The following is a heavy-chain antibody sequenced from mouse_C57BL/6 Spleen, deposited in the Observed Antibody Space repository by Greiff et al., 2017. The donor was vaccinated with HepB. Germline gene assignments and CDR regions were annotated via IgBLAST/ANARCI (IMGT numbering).Heavy chain of an antibody. V-gene: IGHV1-59*01. Sequence: QVQLKQPGAELVRPGTSVKLSCKASGYTFTSYWMHWVKQRPGQGLEWIGVIDPSDSYTNYNQKFKGKATLTVDTSSSTAYMQLSSLTSEDSAVYYCARPTTVVAHYYAMDYWGQGTSVTVSS. CDR1: GYTFTSYW. CDR3: ARPTTVVAHYYAMDY. D-gene: IGHD1-1*01. J-gene: IGHJ4*01. CDR2: IDPSDSYT.